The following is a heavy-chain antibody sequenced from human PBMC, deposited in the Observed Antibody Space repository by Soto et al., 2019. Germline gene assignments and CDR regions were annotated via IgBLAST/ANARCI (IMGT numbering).Heavy chain of an antibody. CDR1: GFTSSSYE. Sequence: PGGSLIRSCAASGFTSSSYEMNWVRHAPGEVLEWVSYISSRGITIYYADSVKGRFTISRDNAKDSLYLQMNSLRAEDTAVYYCARDIREYSSSWTYYYGMDVWGQGTTVTVSS. V-gene: IGHV3-48*03. D-gene: IGHD6-13*01. CDR3: ARDIREYSSSWTYYYGMDV. J-gene: IGHJ6*02. CDR2: ISSRGITI.